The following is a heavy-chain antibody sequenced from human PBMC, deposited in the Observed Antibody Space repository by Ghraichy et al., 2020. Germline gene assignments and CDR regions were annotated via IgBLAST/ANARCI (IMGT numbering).Heavy chain of an antibody. CDR3: ARDPPGKGTGWYYFDS. CDR1: GFGLSSDT. Sequence: GGSLRLSCAASGFGLSSDTMSWVRQAPGKGLEWVSSISGISAYVYYADSVKGRFTISRDNAKNSLYLQMNSLRAEDTAVYYCARDPPGKGTGWYYFDSWGQGTLVTVSS. V-gene: IGHV3-21*01. D-gene: IGHD6-19*01. J-gene: IGHJ4*02. CDR2: ISGISAYV.